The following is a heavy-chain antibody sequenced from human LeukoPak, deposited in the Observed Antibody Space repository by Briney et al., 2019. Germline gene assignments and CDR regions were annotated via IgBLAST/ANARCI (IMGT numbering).Heavy chain of an antibody. J-gene: IGHJ3*01. D-gene: IGHD5-18*01. Sequence: ASVTVSCKASGYTFTYYGINWVRLAPGQGLESMGWVSGYNGNTRYAQNFQGRLTLTTDTSTNIAYMELMRLRSDDTAVYYCAREVDSAMVNAFDFWGQGTLVTVSS. V-gene: IGHV1-18*01. CDR1: GYTFTYYG. CDR3: AREVDSAMVNAFDF. CDR2: VSGYNGNT.